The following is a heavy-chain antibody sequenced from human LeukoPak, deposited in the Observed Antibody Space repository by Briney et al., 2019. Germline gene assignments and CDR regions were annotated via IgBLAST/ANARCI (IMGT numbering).Heavy chain of an antibody. CDR1: GFTFSDHY. D-gene: IGHD1-26*01. CDR3: ARGGSYLHDAFDI. CDR2: TRNKANSYTT. J-gene: IGHJ3*02. V-gene: IGHV3-72*01. Sequence: GGSLRLSCAASGFTFSDHYMDWVRQAPGKGLEWVGRTRNKANSYTTEYAASVKGRFSISRDDSKNSLYLQMNSLKTEGAAVYYCARGGSYLHDAFDIWGQGTMVTVSS.